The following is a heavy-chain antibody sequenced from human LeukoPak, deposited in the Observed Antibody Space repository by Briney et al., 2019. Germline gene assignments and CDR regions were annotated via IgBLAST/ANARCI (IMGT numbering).Heavy chain of an antibody. Sequence: PGGSLRLSCAASGFTFSSYSMNWVRQAPGKGLEWVSAISGSGGSTYYADSVKGRFTISRDNSKNTLYLQMNSLRAEDTAVYYCAKDQVRGVIIPDFDYWGQGTLVTVSS. J-gene: IGHJ4*02. CDR3: AKDQVRGVIIPDFDY. CDR1: GFTFSSYS. CDR2: ISGSGGST. V-gene: IGHV3-23*01. D-gene: IGHD3-10*01.